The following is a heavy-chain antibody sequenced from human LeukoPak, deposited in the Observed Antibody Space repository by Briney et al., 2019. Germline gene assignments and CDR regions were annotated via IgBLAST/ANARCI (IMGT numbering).Heavy chain of an antibody. J-gene: IGHJ4*02. CDR3: ARASAAGSFDY. V-gene: IGHV4-31*02. Sequence: SWIRQRPGKGLEWIGYIYYSGSTYYNPSLKSRVTISVDTSKNQFSLKLSSVTAADTAVYYCARASAAGSFDYWGQGTLVTVSS. CDR2: IYYSGST. D-gene: IGHD6-13*01.